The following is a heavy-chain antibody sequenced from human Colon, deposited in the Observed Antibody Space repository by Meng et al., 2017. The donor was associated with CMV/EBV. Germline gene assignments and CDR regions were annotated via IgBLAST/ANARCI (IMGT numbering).Heavy chain of an antibody. D-gene: IGHD5-12*01. CDR2: VSWNDDK. CDR3: AHGGSGYDFGAGGFDY. J-gene: IGHJ4*02. Sequence: VAWVRPPPGKALGWLALVSWNDDKRYSPSLKNRLTVTKDNSKNQVVLRVTNMDPVDSGTYFCAHGGSGYDFGAGGFDYWGQGTLVTVSS. V-gene: IGHV2-5*01.